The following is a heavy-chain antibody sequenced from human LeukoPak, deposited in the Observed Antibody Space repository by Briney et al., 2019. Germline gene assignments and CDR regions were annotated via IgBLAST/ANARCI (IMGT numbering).Heavy chain of an antibody. CDR3: ARVSWFPGTSYYYMDV. V-gene: IGHV4-34*01. J-gene: IGHJ6*03. CDR2: IKHSGST. Sequence: SETLSLTCGVSGGSFNDYLWSWIRQAPGKGLEWIGEIKHSGSTYYNPSLKSRATISVDTSKNQFSLKLSSVTAADTAVYYCARVSWFPGTSYYYMDVWGKGTPVTVSS. CDR1: GGSFNDYL. D-gene: IGHD1-1*01.